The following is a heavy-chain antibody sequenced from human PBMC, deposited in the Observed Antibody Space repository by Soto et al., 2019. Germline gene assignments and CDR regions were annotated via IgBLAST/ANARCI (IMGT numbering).Heavy chain of an antibody. CDR2: IIPIFGTA. D-gene: IGHD4-17*01. Sequence: QVQLVQSGAEVKKPGSSVKVSCKASGGTFSSYAISWVRQAPGQELEWMGGIIPIFGTANYAQKFQGRVTITAVESTSTVYMELSSLGSEDTAVYYCASAHGDYGFELYYYYGMDVWGQGSTVTVSS. V-gene: IGHV1-69*01. CDR3: ASAHGDYGFELYYYYGMDV. J-gene: IGHJ6*02. CDR1: GGTFSSYA.